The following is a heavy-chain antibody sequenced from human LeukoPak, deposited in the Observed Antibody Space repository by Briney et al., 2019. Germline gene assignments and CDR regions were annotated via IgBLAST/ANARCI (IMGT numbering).Heavy chain of an antibody. V-gene: IGHV3-48*04. CDR1: GFTFSSYS. D-gene: IGHD3-22*01. J-gene: IGHJ4*02. Sequence: PGGSLRLSCAASGFTFSSYSMNWVRQAPGKGLEWVSYISSSSSTIYYADSVKGRFTISRDNAKNSLYLQMNSLRAEDTAVYYCARELGYYYDSSGLDYWGQGTLVTVSS. CDR3: ARELGYYYDSSGLDY. CDR2: ISSSSSTI.